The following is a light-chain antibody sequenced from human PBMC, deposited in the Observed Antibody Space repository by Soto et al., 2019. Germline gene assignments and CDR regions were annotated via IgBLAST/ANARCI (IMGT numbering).Light chain of an antibody. Sequence: EIVLTQSPATLSVSPGDTATLSCRASQSVDNRLAWYQQKRGQAPRLLIYGASTRATGIPSRFSGSVSGTEFTLTISSLQSEDFAVYSCQQYNVWPLTFGGGTKVESK. CDR1: QSVDNR. V-gene: IGKV3D-15*01. CDR2: GAS. J-gene: IGKJ4*01. CDR3: QQYNVWPLT.